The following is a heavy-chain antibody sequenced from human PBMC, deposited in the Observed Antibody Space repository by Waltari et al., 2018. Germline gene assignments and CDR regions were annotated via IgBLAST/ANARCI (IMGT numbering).Heavy chain of an antibody. CDR2: VKWISGNF. D-gene: IGHD2-15*01. CDR1: GFTLADYV. CDR3: ARDFCSGSSCHYYFYGMDV. J-gene: IGHJ6*02. Sequence: EVQLVESGGGLVQPGRSLRLSCVASGFTLADYVIHWVRQAPGKGLEWGSGVKWISGNFGYADSVRGRFAMSRDNAKNTLYLEMNSLRPEDTALYYCARDFCSGSSCHYYFYGMDVWGQGTTVTVSS. V-gene: IGHV3-9*01.